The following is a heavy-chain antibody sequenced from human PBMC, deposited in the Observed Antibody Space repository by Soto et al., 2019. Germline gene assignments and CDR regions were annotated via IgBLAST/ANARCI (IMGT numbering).Heavy chain of an antibody. J-gene: IGHJ4*02. CDR2: IYTDGTT. Sequence: EVHLVESGGGLFQPGGSLSLSCAASEFSVNKKYMTWVRQAPGKGLEWASVIYTDGTTYYPDSVKGRFTISRDNSKNTLHLQMDSLRAEDTAVYYCARDLRAYSSSENDYWGQGTLVTVSS. D-gene: IGHD6-6*01. V-gene: IGHV3-66*01. CDR3: ARDLRAYSSSENDY. CDR1: EFSVNKKY.